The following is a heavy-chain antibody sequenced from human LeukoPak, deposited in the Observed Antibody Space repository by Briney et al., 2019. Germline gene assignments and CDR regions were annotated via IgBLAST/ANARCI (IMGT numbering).Heavy chain of an antibody. D-gene: IGHD3-16*02. CDR1: GNSFIGSW. V-gene: IGHV5-51*01. CDR2: IYPGDSDT. Sequence: GESLKISCKGSGNSFIGSWIGWVRQLPGKGLEWMGMIYPGDSDTRYSPSLQGQVTISADKSISTAYLQWISLKASDTAIYYCARRGTGSHRWDPWGQGTLVTVSS. CDR3: ARRGTGSHRWDP. J-gene: IGHJ5*02.